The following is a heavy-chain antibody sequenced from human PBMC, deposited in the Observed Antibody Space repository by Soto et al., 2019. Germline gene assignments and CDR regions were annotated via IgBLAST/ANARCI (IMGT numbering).Heavy chain of an antibody. J-gene: IGHJ5*02. CDR2: TYSSGSP. CDR3: ASLNLSFDP. V-gene: IGHV4-30-4*01. Sequence: QVQLQESGPGLVKPSQTLSLTCTVSGASISSGDSFWSWIRQPPGKGLEWIAYTYSSGSPYYNPSPRRPVAISIDTSTTPFSLILISLTAADTAVYYCASLNLSFDPWGQGTLVTVSS. CDR1: GASISSGDSF.